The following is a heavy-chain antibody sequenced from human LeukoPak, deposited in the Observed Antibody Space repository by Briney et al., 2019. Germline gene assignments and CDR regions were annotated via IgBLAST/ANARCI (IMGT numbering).Heavy chain of an antibody. D-gene: IGHD3-22*01. Sequence: GESLKISCKGSGYSFTTYRIGWVRQMPGKGLEWMGVVSPGDSDTRYSPSFQGQVTISADKSISTAYLQWSSLKASDTAMYYCARHLDDSSGYYYRTMYYFDYWGQGTLVTVS. CDR2: VSPGDSDT. CDR3: ARHLDDSSGYYYRTMYYFDY. V-gene: IGHV5-51*01. J-gene: IGHJ4*02. CDR1: GYSFTTYR.